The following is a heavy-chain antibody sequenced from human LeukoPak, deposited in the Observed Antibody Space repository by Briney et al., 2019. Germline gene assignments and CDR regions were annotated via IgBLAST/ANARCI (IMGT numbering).Heavy chain of an antibody. CDR1: GFTFSSYW. Sequence: GGSLRLSCAASGFTFSSYWMSWVRQAPGKGLEWVSVIYSGGTIYYADSVKGRFTISRDNSKNTLFLQMNSLRVEDTAVYYCARDGRAVTSNMDAFDIWGQGTMVTVSS. D-gene: IGHD6-19*01. CDR2: IYSGGTI. J-gene: IGHJ3*02. V-gene: IGHV3-53*01. CDR3: ARDGRAVTSNMDAFDI.